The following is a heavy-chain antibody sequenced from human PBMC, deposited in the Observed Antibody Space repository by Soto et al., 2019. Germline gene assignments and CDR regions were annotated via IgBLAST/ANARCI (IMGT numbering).Heavy chain of an antibody. Sequence: GASVKVSCKASGYSFTDYHIHWVRQAPGQGLERLGRINPKSGGTSTAQKFQGWVTLTTDTSISPASMELTRLTSDDTAIYYCARGDSTDCSNGVCSFFYNHDMDVWGQGTTVTVSS. CDR1: GYSFTDYH. V-gene: IGHV1-2*04. D-gene: IGHD2-8*01. CDR2: INPKSGGT. CDR3: ARGDSTDCSNGVCSFFYNHDMDV. J-gene: IGHJ6*02.